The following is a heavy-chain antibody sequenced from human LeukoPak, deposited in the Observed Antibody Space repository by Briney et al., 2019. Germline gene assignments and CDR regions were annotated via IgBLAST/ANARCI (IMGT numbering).Heavy chain of an antibody. D-gene: IGHD6-13*01. V-gene: IGHV6-1*01. CDR3: ARDRGTWYDKFDY. CDR2: TYYRSKWYN. CDR1: GDSASSNSAT. Sequence: SQTLSLTCAISGDSASSNSATWNWIRQSPSRGLEWLGRTYYRSKWYNDYADSVKGRISITPDTSKNQFSLQMNSVSPEDTAVYYCARDRGTWYDKFDYWGQGTLVTVSS. J-gene: IGHJ4*02.